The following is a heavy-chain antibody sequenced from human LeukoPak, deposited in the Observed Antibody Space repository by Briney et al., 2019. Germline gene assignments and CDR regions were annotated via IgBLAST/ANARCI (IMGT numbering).Heavy chain of an antibody. V-gene: IGHV1-2*02. CDR3: ARVGSITARKNYFDY. J-gene: IGHJ4*02. D-gene: IGHD6-6*01. CDR1: GYTFTGYN. Sequence: ASVKVSCKASGYTFTGYNMYWVRQAPGQGLEWMGWINPNSGGTNSAQKFQGRVTMTRDSSISTAYMEISRLTSDDTAVYHCARVGSITARKNYFDYWGQGTLVTVSS. CDR2: INPNSGGT.